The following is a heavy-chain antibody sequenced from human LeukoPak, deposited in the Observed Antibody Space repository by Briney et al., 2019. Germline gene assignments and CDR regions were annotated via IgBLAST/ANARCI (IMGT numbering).Heavy chain of an antibody. CDR3: ARDRYDFWSGSGGSYYGMDV. V-gene: IGHV1-2*02. CDR2: INPNSGGT. J-gene: IGHJ6*02. Sequence: ASVKVSCKASGYTFTGYYMHWVRQAPGQGLEWMGWINPNSGGTNYAQKFQGRVTMTRDTSISTAYMELSRLRSDDTAVYYCARDRYDFWSGSGGSYYGMDVWGQGTTVTVSS. D-gene: IGHD3-3*01. CDR1: GYTFTGYY.